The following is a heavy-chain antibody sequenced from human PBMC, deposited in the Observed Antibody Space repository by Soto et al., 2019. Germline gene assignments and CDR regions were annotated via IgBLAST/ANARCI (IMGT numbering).Heavy chain of an antibody. D-gene: IGHD5-12*01. Sequence: QLQLQESGPGLVRPSQTLSLTCSVSGGSITSGGYYWGWIRQLPGKGLEWVAYVYSSGRTYYNPSLVSRLSISLDTSKNPFSLILRSVTVTGTAIYYCARDHNGFNWDFDIGGDGAMFTVSS. CDR2: VYSSGRT. CDR1: GGSITSGGYY. CDR3: ARDHNGFNWDFDI. J-gene: IGHJ3*02. V-gene: IGHV4-31*03.